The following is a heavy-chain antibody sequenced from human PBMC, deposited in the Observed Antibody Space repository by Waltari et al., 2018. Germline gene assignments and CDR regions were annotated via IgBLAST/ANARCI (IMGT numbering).Heavy chain of an antibody. CDR1: GFTFNSYS. Sequence: VQLVESGGGLVKPGGSLRLSCAASGFTFNSYSMHCVRQAPGLGLELVSCISSSRSYIYYEDSLKRRFTISRENAKNSLYLQMNSLGAEDTAEYYCARMYYDILTGPPYYYYYYMDVWGKGTTVTISS. D-gene: IGHD3-9*01. CDR3: ARMYYDILTGPPYYYYYYMDV. V-gene: IGHV3-21*01. CDR2: ISSSRSYI. J-gene: IGHJ6*03.